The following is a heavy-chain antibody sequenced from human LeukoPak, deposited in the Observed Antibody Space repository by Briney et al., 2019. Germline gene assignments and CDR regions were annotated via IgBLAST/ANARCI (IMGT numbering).Heavy chain of an antibody. D-gene: IGHD4-17*01. CDR3: ARNTYGDLSTTSFDY. Sequence: SGPTLVKPTQTLTLTCTFSGFSLSTSGMCVSWIRQPPGKALEWLARIDWDDDKYYSTSLKTRLTISKDTSKNQVVLTMTNMDPVDTATYYCARNTYGDLSTTSFDYWGQGTLVTVSS. V-gene: IGHV2-70*11. CDR2: IDWDDDK. CDR1: GFSLSTSGMC. J-gene: IGHJ4*02.